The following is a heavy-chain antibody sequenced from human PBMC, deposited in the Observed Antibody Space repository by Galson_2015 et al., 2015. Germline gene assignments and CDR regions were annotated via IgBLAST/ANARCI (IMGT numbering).Heavy chain of an antibody. Sequence: SLRLSCAASGFTFSSYAMHWVRQAPGKGLEWVAVISYDGSNKYYADSVKGRFTISRDNSKNTLYLQMNSLRAEDTAVYYCEKSLYCSSTSCYSDYYYGMDVWGQGTTVTVSS. CDR2: ISYDGSNK. J-gene: IGHJ6*02. D-gene: IGHD2-2*01. CDR3: EKSLYCSSTSCYSDYYYGMDV. V-gene: IGHV3-30-3*01. CDR1: GFTFSSYA.